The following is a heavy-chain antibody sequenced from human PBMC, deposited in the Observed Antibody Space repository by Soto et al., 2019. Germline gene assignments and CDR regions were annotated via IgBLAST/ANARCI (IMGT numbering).Heavy chain of an antibody. V-gene: IGHV1-69*13. CDR3: ARVLRFLENNAFDI. CDR1: GGTFSSYA. J-gene: IGHJ3*02. D-gene: IGHD3-3*01. Sequence: SVKVSCKASGGTFSSYAISWVRQAPGQGPEWMGGIIPIFGTANYAQKFQGRVTITADESTSTAYMELGSLRSEDTAVYYCARVLRFLENNAFDIWGQGTMVTVSS. CDR2: IIPIFGTA.